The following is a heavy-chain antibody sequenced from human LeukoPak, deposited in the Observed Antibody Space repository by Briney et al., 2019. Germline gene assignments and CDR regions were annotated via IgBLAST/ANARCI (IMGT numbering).Heavy chain of an antibody. J-gene: IGHJ4*02. V-gene: IGHV3-23*01. CDR3: AKSEGVTTVTLIDY. CDR1: GFTFSSYA. CDR2: ISGSGGST. D-gene: IGHD4-17*01. Sequence: GGSLRLSCAAPGFTFSSYAMSWVRQAPGKGLEWVSAISGSGGSTYYADSVKGRFTISRDNSKNTLYLQMNSLRAEDTAVYYCAKSEGVTTVTLIDYWGQGTLVTVSS.